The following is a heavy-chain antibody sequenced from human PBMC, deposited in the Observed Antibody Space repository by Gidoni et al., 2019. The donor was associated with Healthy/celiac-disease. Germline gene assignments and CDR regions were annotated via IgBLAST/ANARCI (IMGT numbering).Heavy chain of an antibody. V-gene: IGHV4-34*01. CDR1: GGSFSGYY. CDR2: INHSGST. J-gene: IGHJ3*02. CDR3: ARVVTAYAFDI. D-gene: IGHD2-21*02. Sequence: QVQLQQWGAGLLKPSETLSLTCAVYGGSFSGYYWSWIRQPPGKGLEWIGEINHSGSTNYNPSLKSRVTISVDTSKNQFSLKLSSVTAADTAVYYCARVVTAYAFDIWGQGTMVTVSS.